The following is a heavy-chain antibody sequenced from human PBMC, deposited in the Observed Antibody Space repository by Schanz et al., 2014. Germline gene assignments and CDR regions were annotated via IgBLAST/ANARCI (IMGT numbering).Heavy chain of an antibody. J-gene: IGHJ2*01. CDR3: AKDLGVDCGDGCFNWYFDL. CDR1: GFTFDHYA. CDR2: VSSRSDEI. Sequence: EVHLLDSGGGLVQPGGSLRLSCAASGFTFDHYAMTWVRQAPGKGLEWVAAVSSRSDEIKYADSVRGRFTISRDNSRSTMYLQMNSLRAEDTAVYFCAKDLGVDCGDGCFNWYFDLWGRGTLVTVSS. D-gene: IGHD2-21*02. V-gene: IGHV3-23*05.